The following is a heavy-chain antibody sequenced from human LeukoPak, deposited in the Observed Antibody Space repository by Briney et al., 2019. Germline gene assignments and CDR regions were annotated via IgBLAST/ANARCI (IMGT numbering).Heavy chain of an antibody. V-gene: IGHV4-61*01. Sequence: PSETLSLTCTVSGGSISSGSYYWSWIRQPPGKGLEWIGYIYYSGSTNYNPSLKSRVTISVDTSKNQFSLKLSSVTAADTAVYYCARMITFGGVIPSYGMDVWGQGTTVTVSS. CDR1: GGSISSGSYY. D-gene: IGHD3-16*02. CDR2: IYYSGST. J-gene: IGHJ6*02. CDR3: ARMITFGGVIPSYGMDV.